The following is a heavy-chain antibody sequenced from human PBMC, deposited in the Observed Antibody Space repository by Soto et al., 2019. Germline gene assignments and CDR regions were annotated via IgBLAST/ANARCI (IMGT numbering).Heavy chain of an antibody. J-gene: IGHJ6*02. CDR3: VRDALRGGSYYCCMDV. CDR2: IYPGDLDT. D-gene: IGHD5-12*01. V-gene: IGHV5-51*01. Sequence: PGESLKISCKGSGYSFTRYWIGWVRQMPGKGLEWVGIIYPGDLDTRYSASFRGQVTISADRSTSTAYLQWNSLKASDAAIYYCVRDALRGGSYYCCMDVWGQGTTVTVSS. CDR1: GYSFTRYW.